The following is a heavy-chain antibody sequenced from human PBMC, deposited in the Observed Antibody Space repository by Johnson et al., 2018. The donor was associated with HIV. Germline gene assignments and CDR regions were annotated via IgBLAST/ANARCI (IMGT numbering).Heavy chain of an antibody. D-gene: IGHD6-13*01. V-gene: IGHV3-20*04. CDR2: ITWNGGTT. Sequence: VQLVESGGGVERPEGSLRLSCVASGFTFDEYDMNWVRQAPGKGLEWVSSITWNGGTTGSADSVKGRFSISREDAKNSLYLQMNSLRAGDTAMYYCARASYNRSSWTWDVFDIWGQGTMVTVSS. CDR3: ARASYNRSSWTWDVFDI. CDR1: GFTFDEYD. J-gene: IGHJ3*02.